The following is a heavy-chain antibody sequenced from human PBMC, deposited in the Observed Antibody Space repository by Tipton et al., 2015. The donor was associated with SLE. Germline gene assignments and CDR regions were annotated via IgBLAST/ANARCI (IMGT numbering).Heavy chain of an antibody. CDR3: AKDRGDSTSSLGIAY. CDR2: IRSDGSRQ. Sequence: SLRLSCAASGFSLSLFGMHWVRQAPGKGLEGMTFIRSDGSRQYYADSVKGRFTISRDTSKNTLYLQMNSLRREDTAVYYCAKDRGDSTSSLGIAYWGQGTLVTVSS. D-gene: IGHD6-6*01. J-gene: IGHJ4*02. V-gene: IGHV3-30*02. CDR1: GFSLSLFG.